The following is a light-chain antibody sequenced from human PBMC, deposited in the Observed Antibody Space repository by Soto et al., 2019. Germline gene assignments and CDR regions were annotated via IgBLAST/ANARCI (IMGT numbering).Light chain of an antibody. J-gene: IGLJ1*01. CDR1: TGAVTSGHY. CDR2: DTS. Sequence: QAVVTQEPSLPVSPGGTVTLTCGSSTGAVTSGHYPYWFQQKPGQAPRTLIYDTSNKHSWTPARFSGYLLGGKAALTLSGAQPEDEAEYYCLLSYNGPYVFGAGTKVTV. CDR3: LLSYNGPYV. V-gene: IGLV7-46*01.